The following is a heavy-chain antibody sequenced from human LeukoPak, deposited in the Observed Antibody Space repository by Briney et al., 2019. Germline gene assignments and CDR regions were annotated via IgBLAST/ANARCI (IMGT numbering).Heavy chain of an antibody. D-gene: IGHD3-22*01. V-gene: IGHV3-30*18. Sequence: GGSLRLSCAASGFTFSSYGIHWVRQAPGKGLEWVAVISYDGRNKYYADSVKGRFTISRDNSKNTVYLQMDSLRAEDKAVYYCAKDRITMIVVVPFYGMDVWGPGTTVTVSS. CDR1: GFTFSSYG. J-gene: IGHJ6*02. CDR3: AKDRITMIVVVPFYGMDV. CDR2: ISYDGRNK.